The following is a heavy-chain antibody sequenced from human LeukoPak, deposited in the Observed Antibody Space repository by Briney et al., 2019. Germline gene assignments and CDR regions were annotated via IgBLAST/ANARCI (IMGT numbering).Heavy chain of an antibody. J-gene: IGHJ6*02. CDR2: ITISSNFI. D-gene: IGHD3-9*01. V-gene: IGHV3-21*01. Sequence: GGSLRLSCAASGFSLSSYSMNWVRQAPGKGLEWVSSITISSNFIYYAGSVKGRFTISRDNAKNSLYLQMNSLRAEDTAVYFCARDGHGDGILTGYSYFGMDVWGQGTTVTVSS. CDR1: GFSLSSYS. CDR3: ARDGHGDGILTGYSYFGMDV.